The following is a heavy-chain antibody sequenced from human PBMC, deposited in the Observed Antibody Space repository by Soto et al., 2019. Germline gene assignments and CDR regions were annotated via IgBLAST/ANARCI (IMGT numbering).Heavy chain of an antibody. V-gene: IGHV5-10-1*01. D-gene: IGHD3-22*01. J-gene: IGHJ6*02. Sequence: GESLKISCKGSGYSFTSYWIGWVRQMPGKGLEWMGRIDPSDSYTNYSPSFQGHVTISADKSISTAYLQWSSLKASDTAMYYCARPRAPHYYDSSAKVGMDVWGQGTTVTVSS. CDR1: GYSFTSYW. CDR2: IDPSDSYT. CDR3: ARPRAPHYYDSSAKVGMDV.